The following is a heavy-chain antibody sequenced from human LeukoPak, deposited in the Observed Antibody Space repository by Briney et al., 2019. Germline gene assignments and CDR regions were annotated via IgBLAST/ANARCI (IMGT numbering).Heavy chain of an antibody. CDR2: ISAYNGNT. D-gene: IGHD6-19*01. V-gene: IGHV1-18*01. CDR1: GYTFTSYG. Sequence: ASVKVYCKASGYTFTSYGISWVRQAPGQGLEWMGWISAYNGNTNYAQKLQGRVTMTTDTSTSTAYMELRSLRSDDTAVYYCATSRDGSGWYMVDAFDIWGQGTMVTVSS. J-gene: IGHJ3*02. CDR3: ATSRDGSGWYMVDAFDI.